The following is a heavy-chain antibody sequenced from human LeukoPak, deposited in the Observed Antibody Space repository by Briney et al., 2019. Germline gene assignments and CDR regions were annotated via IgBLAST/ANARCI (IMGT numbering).Heavy chain of an antibody. CDR3: ARPVDYNAGDY. D-gene: IGHD5-12*01. Sequence: GGSLRLSCTASGFTFSGYYMSWIRQAPGKGLEWVSYITNSGSNTYYADSVKGRFTVSRDNAQNSLYLQMNSLRAEDTAVYYCARPVDYNAGDYWGQGTLVTVSS. J-gene: IGHJ4*02. CDR1: GFTFSGYY. V-gene: IGHV3-11*04. CDR2: ITNSGSNT.